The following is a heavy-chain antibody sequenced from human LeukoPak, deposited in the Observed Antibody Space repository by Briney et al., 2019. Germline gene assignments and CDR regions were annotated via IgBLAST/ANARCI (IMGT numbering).Heavy chain of an antibody. D-gene: IGHD4-17*01. V-gene: IGHV4-59*11. CDR2: IYYSGST. Sequence: PSETLSLTCTVSGGSISSHYWSWIRQPPGKGLEWIGYIYYSGSTNYNPSLKSRVTISVDTSKNQFSLKLSSVTAADTAVYYCARSTLYGDYGTYYFDYWGQGTLVTVSS. CDR1: GGSISSHY. J-gene: IGHJ4*02. CDR3: ARSTLYGDYGTYYFDY.